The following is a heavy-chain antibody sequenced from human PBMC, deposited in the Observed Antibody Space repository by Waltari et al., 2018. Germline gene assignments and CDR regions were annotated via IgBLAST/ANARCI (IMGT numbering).Heavy chain of an antibody. V-gene: IGHV3-30*02. Sequence: QVQLVESGGGVVQPGGSLSTSCEASGFPFRYDGMHWVRQAPGKGLWWVSFISKDGSNQYYAESVRGRFTISRDNSKSTLYLQVNSLRVEDTAVYYCVKDTGTGDYWGQGTLVTVSS. CDR2: ISKDGSNQ. CDR3: VKDTGTGDY. J-gene: IGHJ4*02. D-gene: IGHD2-8*02. CDR1: GFPFRYDG.